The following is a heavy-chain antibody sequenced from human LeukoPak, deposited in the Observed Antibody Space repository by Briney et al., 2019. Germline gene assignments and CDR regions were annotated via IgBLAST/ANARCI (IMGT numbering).Heavy chain of an antibody. Sequence: PSQTLSLTCTVSGGSISSGDYYWSWIRQPPGKGLEWIGYIYYSGSTYYNPSLKSRVTISVDTSKNQFSLKLSSVTAADTAVYYCARGLNYYDGSGYYYWGQGTLVTVSS. D-gene: IGHD3-22*01. CDR2: IYYSGST. J-gene: IGHJ4*02. CDR3: ARGLNYYDGSGYYY. CDR1: GGSISSGDYY. V-gene: IGHV4-30-4*01.